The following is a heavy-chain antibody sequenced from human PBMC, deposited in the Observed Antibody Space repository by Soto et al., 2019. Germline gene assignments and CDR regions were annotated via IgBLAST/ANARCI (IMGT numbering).Heavy chain of an antibody. J-gene: IGHJ4*02. Sequence: PGGSLRLSCAASGFTFSDHYMDWVRQAPGKGLEWVGRTRNKANSYTTEYAASVKGRFTISRDDSKNSLYLQMNSLKTEDTAVYYCAREYDFWSGYSIGYFDYWGQGTLVTVSS. CDR1: GFTFSDHY. CDR3: AREYDFWSGYSIGYFDY. D-gene: IGHD3-3*01. CDR2: TRNKANSYTT. V-gene: IGHV3-72*01.